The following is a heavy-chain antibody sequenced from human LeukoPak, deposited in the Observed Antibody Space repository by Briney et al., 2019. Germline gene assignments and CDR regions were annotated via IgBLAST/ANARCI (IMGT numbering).Heavy chain of an antibody. CDR3: ARDRCSSTSCYESLNYYYYYMDV. CDR1: GYTFTGYY. Sequence: ASVKVSCKASGYTFTGYYMYWVRQAPGQGLEWMGWINPNSGGTNYAQKFQGRVTMTRDTSISTAYMELSRLRSDDTAVYYCARDRCSSTSCYESLNYYYYYMDVWGKGTTVTVSS. J-gene: IGHJ6*03. D-gene: IGHD2-2*01. V-gene: IGHV1-2*02. CDR2: INPNSGGT.